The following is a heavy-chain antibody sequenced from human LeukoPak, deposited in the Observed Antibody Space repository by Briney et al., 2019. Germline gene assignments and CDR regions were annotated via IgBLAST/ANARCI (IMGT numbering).Heavy chain of an antibody. V-gene: IGHV1-69*13. D-gene: IGHD3-22*01. CDR3: ARGGYYDSSGPHAFDI. Sequence: GASVKVSCKASGGTFSSYAISRVRQAPGQGLEWMGGIIPIFGTANYAQKFQGRVTITADESTSTAYMELSSLRSEDTAVYYCARGGYYDSSGPHAFDIWGQGTMVTVSS. CDR1: GGTFSSYA. J-gene: IGHJ3*02. CDR2: IIPIFGTA.